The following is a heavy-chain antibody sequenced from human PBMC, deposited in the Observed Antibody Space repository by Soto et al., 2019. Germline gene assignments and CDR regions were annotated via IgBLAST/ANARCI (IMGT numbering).Heavy chain of an antibody. Sequence: GGSLRLSCTASGFTFGGYAMSWFRQAPGKGLEWVGFIRSKAYGGTTEYAASVKGRFTISRDDSKSIAYLQMNSLKTEDTAVYYCTREKLLWFGELLEGPPYDYWGQGTLVTVSS. J-gene: IGHJ4*02. CDR3: TREKLLWFGELLEGPPYDY. D-gene: IGHD3-10*01. V-gene: IGHV3-49*03. CDR1: GFTFGGYA. CDR2: IRSKAYGGTT.